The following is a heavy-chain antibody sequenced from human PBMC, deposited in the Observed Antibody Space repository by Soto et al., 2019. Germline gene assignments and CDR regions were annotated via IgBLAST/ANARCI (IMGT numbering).Heavy chain of an antibody. CDR3: ARGGWSHDS. Sequence: SETLSLTCTVSGGSMTKNYWSWMRQPPGKGLEWIGYTYYTGTTNYNPSLNSRVTISVDTSKNQFSLQLKSVTAADTAVYYCARGGWSHDSWGRGTLVTVSS. V-gene: IGHV4-59*01. D-gene: IGHD6-19*01. CDR2: TYYTGTT. J-gene: IGHJ4*02. CDR1: GGSMTKNY.